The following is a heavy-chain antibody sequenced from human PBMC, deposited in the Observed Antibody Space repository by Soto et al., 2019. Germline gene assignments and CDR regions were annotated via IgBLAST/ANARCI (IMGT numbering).Heavy chain of an antibody. CDR1: GFTFSSYA. CDR3: ARGVGYLGTIRDNYYYGMDV. D-gene: IGHD3-3*02. CDR2: LSGSAAAT. Sequence: EVQLLESGGGLVQPGGSLRLSCAASGFTFSSYAMTWVRQTPGKGLEWVSALSGSAAATYHADSVKGRFTISRDNSKNTLYLQMNSLRAEDTALYYCARGVGYLGTIRDNYYYGMDVWGQGTTVTVSS. V-gene: IGHV3-23*01. J-gene: IGHJ6*02.